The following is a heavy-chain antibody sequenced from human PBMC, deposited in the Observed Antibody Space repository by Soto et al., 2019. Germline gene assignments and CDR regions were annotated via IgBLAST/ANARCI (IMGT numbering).Heavy chain of an antibody. CDR3: AREVRYSSGWYDY. D-gene: IGHD6-19*01. V-gene: IGHV4-61*01. J-gene: IGHJ4*02. CDR1: GGSVSSGSYY. Sequence: SETLSLTCTVSGGSVSSGSYYWSWIRQPPGKGLEWIGYIYYSGSTNCNPSLKSRVTISVDTSKNQFSLKLSSVAAADAAVYYCAREVRYSSGWYDYWGQGTLVTVSS. CDR2: IYYSGST.